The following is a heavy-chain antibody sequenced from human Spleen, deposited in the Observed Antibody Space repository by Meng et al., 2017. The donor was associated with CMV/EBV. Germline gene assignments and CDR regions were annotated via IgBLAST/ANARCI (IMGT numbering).Heavy chain of an antibody. J-gene: IGHJ4*02. D-gene: IGHD3-22*01. Sequence: GESLKISCAASGFTFSSYAMHWVRQAPGKGLEWVAVISYDGSNKYYADSVKGRFTISRDNSKNTLYLQMNSLRAEDTAVYYCARDWAGYDSSGYYLYWGQGTLVTVSS. CDR3: ARDWAGYDSSGYYLY. CDR1: GFTFSSYA. V-gene: IGHV3-30-3*01. CDR2: ISYDGSNK.